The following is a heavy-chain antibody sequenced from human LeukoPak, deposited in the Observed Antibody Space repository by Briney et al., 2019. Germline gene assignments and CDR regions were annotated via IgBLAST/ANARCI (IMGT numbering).Heavy chain of an antibody. J-gene: IGHJ4*02. V-gene: IGHV3-30*18. CDR2: ISYDGSNK. CDR1: GLTFSSYG. Sequence: PGRSLRLSCAAPGLTFSSYGMHWVRQAPGKGLEWVAVISYDGSNKYYADSVKGRFTISRDNSKNTLYLQMNSLRAEDTAVYYCAKRRGIVVVPAAILTPSLDYWGQGTLVTVSS. D-gene: IGHD2-2*01. CDR3: AKRRGIVVVPAAILTPSLDY.